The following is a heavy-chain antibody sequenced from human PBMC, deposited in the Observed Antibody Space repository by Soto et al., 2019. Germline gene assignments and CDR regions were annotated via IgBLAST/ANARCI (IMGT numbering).Heavy chain of an antibody. V-gene: IGHV4-34*01. Sequence: SETLSLTCAVYGGSFSAYYWSWIRQPPGKGLEWIGEINHSGSTNFNPSLKSRVTISIDTSKNQFSLKLSSVTAADTAVYYFARAAAGTNLPFDYWGQGALVTVSS. CDR3: ARAAAGTNLPFDY. CDR2: INHSGST. D-gene: IGHD6-13*01. CDR1: GGSFSAYY. J-gene: IGHJ4*02.